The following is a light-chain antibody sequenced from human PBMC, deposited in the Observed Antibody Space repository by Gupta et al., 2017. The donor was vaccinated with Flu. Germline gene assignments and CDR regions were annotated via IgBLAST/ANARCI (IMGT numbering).Light chain of an antibody. J-gene: IGKJ2*01. CDR2: KAS. CDR3: QQYDTYSGT. Sequence: ERVTITCRASQSIRNWLAWYQQKPGKAPNLLIYKASSLESGVPSRFSGSGSGTEFTLTISSLQPDDFATYYCQQYDTYSGTFGQGTKLEIK. CDR1: QSIRNW. V-gene: IGKV1-5*03.